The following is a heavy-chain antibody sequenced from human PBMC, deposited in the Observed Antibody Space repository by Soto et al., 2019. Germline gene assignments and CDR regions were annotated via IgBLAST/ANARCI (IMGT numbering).Heavy chain of an antibody. CDR3: ARDGSSSSYYYYYGMDV. CDR1: GYTFTGYY. J-gene: IGHJ6*02. V-gene: IGHV1-2*04. D-gene: IGHD6-6*01. Sequence: APVKVSCKASGYTFTGYYMHWVRQAPGQGLEWMGRINPNSGGTNYAQKFQGWVTMTRDTPISTAYMELSRLRSDDTAVYYCARDGSSSSYYYYYGMDVWGQGTTVTVYS. CDR2: INPNSGGT.